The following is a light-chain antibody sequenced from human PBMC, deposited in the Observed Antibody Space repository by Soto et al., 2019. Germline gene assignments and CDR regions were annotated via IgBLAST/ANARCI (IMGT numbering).Light chain of an antibody. CDR3: QQYDNWPT. J-gene: IGKJ1*01. CDR1: QSVSNN. CDR2: GAS. Sequence: EIVMTQSQSTRSVSPGERATLSCRDSQSVSNNLAWYQQKPGQAPRLLIYGASTRATGIPARFSGSGSGTEFTLTISSLQSEDFASYYCQQYDNWPTFGQVTKVDIK. V-gene: IGKV3-15*01.